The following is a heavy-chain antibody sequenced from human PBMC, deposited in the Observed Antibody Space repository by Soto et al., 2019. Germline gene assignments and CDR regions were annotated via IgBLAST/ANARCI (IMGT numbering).Heavy chain of an antibody. V-gene: IGHV3-23*01. J-gene: IGHJ3*02. CDR1: GFTFSTYA. D-gene: IGHD6-19*01. CDR2: VSGSGGYT. CDR3: AEVSLFSGWYVGDAFDI. Sequence: EVQLLESGGGVVQPGGSLRLSCVASGFTFSTYAMHWVRQAPGKGLEWVSVVSGSGGYTYYADSVKGRFTISRDNSKNTVYLQMRSLRDVDTAVYYGAEVSLFSGWYVGDAFDIWGQGTMVTVSS.